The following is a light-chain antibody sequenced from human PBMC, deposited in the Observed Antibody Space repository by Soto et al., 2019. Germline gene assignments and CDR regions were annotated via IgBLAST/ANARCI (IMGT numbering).Light chain of an antibody. V-gene: IGKV3D-15*01. CDR2: YIS. Sequence: EIVLAQSPGTLSLSPGERATLSCRASQSAGNFLAWYQQKPGQAPRLVIYYISTRATGIPARFSGSGSGTEFTLTINSLQSEDSAVYYCQQHNQWPITFGQGTRLEIK. J-gene: IGKJ5*01. CDR3: QQHNQWPIT. CDR1: QSAGNF.